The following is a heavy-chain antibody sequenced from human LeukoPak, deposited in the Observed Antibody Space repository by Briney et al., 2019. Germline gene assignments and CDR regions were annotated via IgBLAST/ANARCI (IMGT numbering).Heavy chain of an antibody. V-gene: IGHV3-21*01. CDR1: GFTFSSSR. CDR2: ISSGSSYI. D-gene: IGHD3-22*01. Sequence: PGGSLRLSCAASGFTFSSSRMNWARQAPGKGLEWVASISSGSSYIYYADSVKGRFTISRDNSKSTLYLQMNSLRAEDTAVYYCAVSSGYYYSRFDYWGQGTLVTVSS. J-gene: IGHJ4*02. CDR3: AVSSGYYYSRFDY.